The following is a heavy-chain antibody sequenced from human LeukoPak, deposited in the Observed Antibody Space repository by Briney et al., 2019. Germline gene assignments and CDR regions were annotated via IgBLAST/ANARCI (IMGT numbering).Heavy chain of an antibody. CDR3: ARDGRLTIFVRGIITEGSPPKN. D-gene: IGHD3-10*01. V-gene: IGHV1-2*02. Sequence: GASVKVSCKASGGTFSSYAISWVRQAPGQGLEWMGWINPKTGGTNYAQRFQGRVTMTRDTSIRTAYMELNSLRSDDTAVYYCARDGRLTIFVRGIITEGSPPKNWGQGTLVTVSS. CDR2: INPKTGGT. J-gene: IGHJ4*02. CDR1: GGTFSSYA.